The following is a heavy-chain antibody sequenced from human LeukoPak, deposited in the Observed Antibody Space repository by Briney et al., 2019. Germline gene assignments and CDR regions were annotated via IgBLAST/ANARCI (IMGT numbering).Heavy chain of an antibody. CDR3: ARYYYDSSGYLVDY. CDR1: GYTFTSYG. Sequence: ASVKVSCKASGYTFTSYGISWVRQAPGQGLEWMGGISAYNGNTNYAQKLQGRVTMTTDTSTSTAYMELRSLRSDDTAVYYCARYYYDSSGYLVDYWGQGTLVTVPS. J-gene: IGHJ4*02. CDR2: ISAYNGNT. D-gene: IGHD3-22*01. V-gene: IGHV1-18*01.